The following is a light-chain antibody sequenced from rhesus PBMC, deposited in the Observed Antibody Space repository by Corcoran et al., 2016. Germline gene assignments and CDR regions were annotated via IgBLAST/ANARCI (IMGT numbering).Light chain of an antibody. CDR2: GNT. V-gene: IGLV3S11*01. CDR1: SLKTYY. Sequence: SSGLTQEPALSVALGHTVRMTCQGDSLKTYYASWYQQKPGQVPVLVIYGNTDRPAGIPGRFSGSWSGNTGSLTLHWAQVEDEADYYCCSWDNSDNHYIFGAGTRRTVL. J-gene: IGLJ1*01. CDR3: CSWDNSDNHYI.